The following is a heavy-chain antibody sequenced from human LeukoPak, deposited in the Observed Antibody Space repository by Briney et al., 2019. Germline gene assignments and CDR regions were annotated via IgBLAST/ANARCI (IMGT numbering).Heavy chain of an antibody. Sequence: PGGSLRLSCAASGFTFSSYAMHWVRQAPGKGLEWVAVISYDGSNKYYADSVKGRFTISRDNSKNTLDLQMNSLRAEDTAIYYCAKDPRDYISRPGYYFDYGGREPLVTVSS. CDR1: GFTFSSYA. V-gene: IGHV3-30-3*01. J-gene: IGHJ4*02. CDR2: ISYDGSNK. CDR3: AKDPRDYISRPGYYFDY. D-gene: IGHD4-11*01.